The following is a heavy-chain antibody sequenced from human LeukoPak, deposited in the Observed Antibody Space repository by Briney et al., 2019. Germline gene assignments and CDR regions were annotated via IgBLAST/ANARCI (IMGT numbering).Heavy chain of an antibody. J-gene: IGHJ3*02. CDR3: AKGRCSSTSCYPRGYDAFDI. D-gene: IGHD2-2*01. CDR2: IRYVGSNK. V-gene: IGHV3-30*02. CDR1: GFTFSSYG. Sequence: PGGSLRLSCAASGFTFSSYGMHWVRQAPGKGLEWVAFIRYVGSNKYYADSVKGRFTISRDNSKNTLYLQMNSLRAEDTAVYYCAKGRCSSTSCYPRGYDAFDIWDQGTMVTVSS.